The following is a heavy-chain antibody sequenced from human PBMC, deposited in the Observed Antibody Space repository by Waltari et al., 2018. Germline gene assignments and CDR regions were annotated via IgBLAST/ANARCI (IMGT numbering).Heavy chain of an antibody. Sequence: EGQLVESGGDLVQPGGSLRLSCAASGFTFSNFFMHWVRQVPGKGLEWVSRIKTDGSGTTYADSVQGRFTISRDNVKNTLYPQMNSLRAEDTAIYYCANHRPGGLGMEVWGPGTTVTVSS. D-gene: IGHD2-15*01. CDR1: GFTFSNFF. J-gene: IGHJ6*02. CDR3: ANHRPGGLGMEV. CDR2: IKTDGSGT. V-gene: IGHV3-74*03.